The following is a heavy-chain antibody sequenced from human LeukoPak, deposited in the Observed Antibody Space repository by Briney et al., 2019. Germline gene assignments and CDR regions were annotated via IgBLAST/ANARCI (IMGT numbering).Heavy chain of an antibody. Sequence: GGSLRLSCAASGFTFDDYAMHWVRQAPGKGLEWVSGISWNSGSIGYADSVKGRFTISRDNAKNSLYLQMNSLRAEDSALYYCAKDNHGDYEGQIDYWGQGTLVTVSS. J-gene: IGHJ4*02. CDR2: ISWNSGSI. D-gene: IGHD4-17*01. CDR3: AKDNHGDYEGQIDY. CDR1: GFTFDDYA. V-gene: IGHV3-9*01.